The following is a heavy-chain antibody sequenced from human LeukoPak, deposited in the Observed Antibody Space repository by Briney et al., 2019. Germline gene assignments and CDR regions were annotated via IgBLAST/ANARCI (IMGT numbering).Heavy chain of an antibody. CDR2: INHSGST. J-gene: IGHJ2*01. CDR1: GGSFSGYY. D-gene: IGHD2-21*02. Sequence: SETLSLTCAVYGGSFSGYYWSWIRQPPGKGLEWIGEINHSGSTNYNPSLKSRVTISVDTSKSQFSLKLSSVTAADTAVYYCARTHIVVVTAIPRDWYFDLWGRGTLVTVSS. V-gene: IGHV4-34*01. CDR3: ARTHIVVVTAIPRDWYFDL.